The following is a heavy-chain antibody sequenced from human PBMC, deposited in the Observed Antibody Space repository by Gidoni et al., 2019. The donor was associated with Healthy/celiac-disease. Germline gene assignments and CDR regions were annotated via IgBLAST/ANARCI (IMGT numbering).Heavy chain of an antibody. D-gene: IGHD2-21*02. Sequence: QVQLVQSGAEVKTPRSSVKVSCKASGGTFSSYATSWVRQAPGQGLEWMGGITPIFGTANYAQKFQGRVTITAGKSTSTAYMELSSLRSEDTAVYYCARHGGNSSDYWGQGTLVTVSS. J-gene: IGHJ4*02. V-gene: IGHV1-69*06. CDR2: ITPIFGTA. CDR3: ARHGGNSSDY. CDR1: GGTFSSYA.